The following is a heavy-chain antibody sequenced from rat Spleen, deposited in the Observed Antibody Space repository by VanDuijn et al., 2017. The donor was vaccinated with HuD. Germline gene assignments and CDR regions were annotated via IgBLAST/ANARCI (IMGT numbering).Heavy chain of an antibody. Sequence: EVQLVESGGGLVQPGRSMKLSCAASGFTFSSFPMAWVRQAPKKGLEWVASITNTGGSTYYPDSVKGRFTISRDNAKSTLYLQMNSLRSEDTATYYCARHGLGEDYWGQGVMVTVSS. CDR1: GFTFSSFP. V-gene: IGHV5-46*01. J-gene: IGHJ2*01. CDR2: ITNTGGST. D-gene: IGHD5-1*01. CDR3: ARHGLGEDY.